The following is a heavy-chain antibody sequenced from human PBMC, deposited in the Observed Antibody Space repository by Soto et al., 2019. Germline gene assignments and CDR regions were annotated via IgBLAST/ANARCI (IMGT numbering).Heavy chain of an antibody. CDR2: IYSGGNT. D-gene: IGHD6-19*01. J-gene: IGHJ3*01. CDR1: GLSVSSKS. Sequence: EVQLVESGGGLVQPGGSLRLSCAASGLSVSSKSMSWVRKPPGKGLEWVSVIYSGGNTYYSDSVKGRFTISRDNSKNTLSLQMNSLRAEDTAVYYCARGGSVDAFDVWGQGTMVTVSS. CDR3: ARGGSVDAFDV. V-gene: IGHV3-66*01.